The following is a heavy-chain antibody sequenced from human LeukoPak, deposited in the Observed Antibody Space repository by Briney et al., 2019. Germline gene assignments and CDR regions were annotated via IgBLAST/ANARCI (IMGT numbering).Heavy chain of an antibody. Sequence: GGSLRLSCAASGFSFSSYAMHWVRQAPGKGLEWVAVMSYDGSNKYYADSVKGRFTISRDNSKNTLYLQVNSLRAEDTAVYYCARLPRSGWYDFYDYWGQGTLVTVSS. CDR3: ARLPRSGWYDFYDY. CDR1: GFSFSSYA. J-gene: IGHJ4*02. D-gene: IGHD6-19*01. V-gene: IGHV3-30*04. CDR2: MSYDGSNK.